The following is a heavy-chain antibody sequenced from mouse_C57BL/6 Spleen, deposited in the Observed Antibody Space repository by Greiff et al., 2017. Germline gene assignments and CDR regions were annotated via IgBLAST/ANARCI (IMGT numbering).Heavy chain of an antibody. V-gene: IGHV1-81*01. Sequence: VQLQQSVAELARPGASVKLSCKASGYSFTSYGISWVKQRTGQGLEWIGEIYPRSGNTYYNENFKGKATLTADKSSSTAYMELRSLTSEDSAVYFCARREVVARGAMDYWGQGTSVTVSS. J-gene: IGHJ4*01. CDR2: IYPRSGNT. CDR1: GYSFTSYG. CDR3: ARREVVARGAMDY. D-gene: IGHD1-1*01.